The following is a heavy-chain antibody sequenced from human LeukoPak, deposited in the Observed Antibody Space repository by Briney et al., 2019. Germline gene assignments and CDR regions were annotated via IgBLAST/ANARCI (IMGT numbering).Heavy chain of an antibody. Sequence: GASVKVSCKASGYTFTGYYMHWVRQAPGQGLEWMGWMNPNSGNTGYAQKFQGRVTMTRNTSISTAYMELSSLRSEDTAVYYCARSEPERRPLYYMDVWGKGTTVTISS. V-gene: IGHV1-8*02. CDR1: GYTFTGYY. CDR2: MNPNSGNT. D-gene: IGHD1-1*01. CDR3: ARSEPERRPLYYMDV. J-gene: IGHJ6*03.